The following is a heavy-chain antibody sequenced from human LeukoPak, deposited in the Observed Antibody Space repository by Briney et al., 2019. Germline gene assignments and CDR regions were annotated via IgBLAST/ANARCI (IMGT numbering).Heavy chain of an antibody. D-gene: IGHD3-16*01. CDR2: INHSGST. Sequence: PSETLCLTCAVFGGSFSGYYWSWIRQPPGKGLEWIGEINHSGSTNYNPSLKSRVTISVDTSKNQFSLKLSTVTAADTAVYYCARGPSIFGAFDIWGQGTVVTVSS. CDR1: GGSFSGYY. CDR3: ARGPSIFGAFDI. J-gene: IGHJ3*02. V-gene: IGHV4-34*01.